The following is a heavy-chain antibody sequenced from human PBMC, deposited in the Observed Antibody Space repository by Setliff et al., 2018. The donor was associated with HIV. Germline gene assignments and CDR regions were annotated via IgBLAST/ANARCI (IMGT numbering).Heavy chain of an antibody. CDR3: ARDVGGLYGDYL. CDR2: VHHTGYL. CDR1: GGPLTDHY. J-gene: IGHJ4*02. D-gene: IGHD4-17*01. Sequence: SETLSLTCAVHGGPLTDHYWNWIRQSPGKGLEWIAEVHHTGYLNYNPSLKSRVTISRDPSTKQFSLKMTSMTAADTAVYYCARDVGGLYGDYLWGQGTLVTVSS. V-gene: IGHV4-34*01.